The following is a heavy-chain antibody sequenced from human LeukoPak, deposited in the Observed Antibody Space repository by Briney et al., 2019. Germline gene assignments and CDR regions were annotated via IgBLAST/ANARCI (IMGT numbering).Heavy chain of an antibody. CDR3: ARDVSQLVATFDY. J-gene: IGHJ4*02. Sequence: PGGSLRLSXAASGFTFSDYYMSWIRQAPGKGLEWVSYISSSGSTIYYADSVKGRFTISRDNAKNPLYLQMNSLRAEDTAVYYCARDVSQLVATFDYWGQGTLVTVSS. CDR2: ISSSGSTI. CDR1: GFTFSDYY. D-gene: IGHD6-6*01. V-gene: IGHV3-11*04.